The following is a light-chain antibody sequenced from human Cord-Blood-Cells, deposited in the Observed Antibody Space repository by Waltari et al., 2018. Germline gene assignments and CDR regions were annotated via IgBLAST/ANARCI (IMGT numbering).Light chain of an antibody. J-gene: IGLJ2*01. CDR1: KLGAKY. V-gene: IGLV3-1*01. CDR2: QAS. CDR3: QAWDSSSVV. Sequence: SYELTQPPSVSVPPGQTASITCSGDKLGAKYACWYQQKPGQSPVLVIYQASKRPSGIPERFSGSNSGNTATLTISGTQAMDEADYYCQAWDSSSVVFGGGTKLTVL.